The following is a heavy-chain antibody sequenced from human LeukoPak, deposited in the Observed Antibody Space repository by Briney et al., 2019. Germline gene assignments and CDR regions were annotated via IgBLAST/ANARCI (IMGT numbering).Heavy chain of an antibody. CDR1: GFTFSDYY. V-gene: IGHV3-11*04. D-gene: IGHD6-13*01. CDR2: ISSSGSTI. CDR3: ARWWEAAAGKGFDP. J-gene: IGHJ5*02. Sequence: PGGSLRLSCAASGFTFSDYYMSWIRQAPGKGLEWVSYISSSGSTIYYADSVKGRFTISRDNSKNSLYLQMNSLRAEDTAVYYCARWWEAAAGKGFDPWGQGTLVTVSS.